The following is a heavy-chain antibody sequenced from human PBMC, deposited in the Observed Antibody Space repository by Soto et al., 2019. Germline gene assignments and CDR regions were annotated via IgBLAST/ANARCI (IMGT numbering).Heavy chain of an antibody. V-gene: IGHV4-4*07. J-gene: IGHJ4*02. D-gene: IGHD1-26*01. CDR3: ARDLWAFISFDS. CDR1: GGSISTYY. CDR2: INSSGYT. Sequence: SETLSLTCTVSGGSISTYYWSWIRQPAGKGLEWIGRINSSGYTNYNPSLKSRVTMSGDTSKNQYSLMLRSVTAADTAVYYCARDLWAFISFDSWARGTLFTVP.